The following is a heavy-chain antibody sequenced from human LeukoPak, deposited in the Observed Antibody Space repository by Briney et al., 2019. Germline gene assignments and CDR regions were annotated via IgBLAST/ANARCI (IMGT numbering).Heavy chain of an antibody. CDR1: GYTFTSYG. CDR3: ARDQYYDSKGWFDP. J-gene: IGHJ5*02. Sequence: ASVKVSCKASGYTFTSYGISWVRQAPGQGLEWMGWISTYNVNTNYAQKLRGRVTMTTDTSTSTAYMELRSLRSDDTAVYYCARDQYYDSKGWFDPWGQGTLVTVSS. CDR2: ISTYNVNT. V-gene: IGHV1-18*01. D-gene: IGHD3-22*01.